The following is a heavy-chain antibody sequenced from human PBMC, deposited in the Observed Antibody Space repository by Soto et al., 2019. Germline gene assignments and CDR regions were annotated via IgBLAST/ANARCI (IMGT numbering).Heavy chain of an antibody. CDR2: IYYSGTT. CDR1: GYSISSSNW. J-gene: IGHJ6*02. CDR3: VRQGIGVLHGLVDV. V-gene: IGHV4-28*01. Sequence: SETLSLTCAVSGYSISSSNWWGWIRQPPGKGLEWIGYIYYSGTTYYNPSLKSRVTMSVDTSKNQFSLKLSSVTAADTAVYYCVRQGIGVLHGLVDVWGQGTTVTVSS. D-gene: IGHD3-10*01.